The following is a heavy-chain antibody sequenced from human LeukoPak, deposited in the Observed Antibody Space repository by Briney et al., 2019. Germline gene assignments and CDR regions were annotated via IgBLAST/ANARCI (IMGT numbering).Heavy chain of an antibody. V-gene: IGHV1-8*01. D-gene: IGHD3-22*01. CDR3: ARVGYFYMDA. CDR1: GYTFTNYD. Sequence: ASVKDSCKASGYTFTNYDINWVRQASGQGLEWMGWMNPNTGDTGHAQKFQGRVTMTRSTSISTAYMELSSLRSEDTAVYYCARVGYFYMDAWGEGTTVTVSS. CDR2: MNPNTGDT. J-gene: IGHJ6*03.